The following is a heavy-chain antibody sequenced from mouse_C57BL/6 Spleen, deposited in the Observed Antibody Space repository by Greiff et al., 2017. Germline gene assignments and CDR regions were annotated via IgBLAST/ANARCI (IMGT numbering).Heavy chain of an antibody. CDR1: GYAFSSSW. CDR2: IYPGDGDT. Sequence: VKLMESGPELVKPGASVKISCKASGYAFSSSWMNWVKQRPGKGLEWIGRIYPGDGDTNYNGKFKGKATLTADKSSSTAYMQLSSLTSEDSAVYFCARDYYGSSSPPFDYWGQGTTLTVSS. D-gene: IGHD1-1*01. CDR3: ARDYYGSSSPPFDY. V-gene: IGHV1-82*01. J-gene: IGHJ2*01.